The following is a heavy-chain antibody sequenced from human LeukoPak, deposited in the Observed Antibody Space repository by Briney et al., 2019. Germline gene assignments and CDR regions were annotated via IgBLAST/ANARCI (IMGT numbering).Heavy chain of an antibody. V-gene: IGHV3-23*01. CDR2: ISGIGGRT. D-gene: IGHD6-19*01. J-gene: IGHJ4*02. Sequence: GGSLRLSCIASGVTFSSYAMSGVRQAPGKGREWGSAISGIGGRTYYADSVKGRVTISRDNFKNTLYVQMNSLRAEDTAVYYCVKEKDSRGFFDYWGQGTLVPVSS. CDR1: GVTFSSYA. CDR3: VKEKDSRGFFDY.